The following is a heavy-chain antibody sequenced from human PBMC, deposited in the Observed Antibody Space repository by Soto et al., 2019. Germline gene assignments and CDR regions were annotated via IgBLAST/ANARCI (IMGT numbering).Heavy chain of an antibody. Sequence: SETLSLTCTVSGGSINSGGYYWSWIRQHPGKGLGWIGYMYYSGSTQYNPSLRSRVTMSVDTSKNQFSLKLSSVTAADTAVYYCARNRGGNGYYLYFDTWGQGTLVTVSS. CDR2: MYYSGST. CDR3: ARNRGGNGYYLYFDT. D-gene: IGHD3-3*01. CDR1: GGSINSGGYY. J-gene: IGHJ4*02. V-gene: IGHV4-31*03.